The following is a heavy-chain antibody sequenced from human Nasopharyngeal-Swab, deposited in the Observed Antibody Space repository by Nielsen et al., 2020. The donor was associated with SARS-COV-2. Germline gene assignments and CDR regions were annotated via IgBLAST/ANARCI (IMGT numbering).Heavy chain of an antibody. CDR3: ARALRATIFGVVSHFDY. D-gene: IGHD3-3*01. CDR1: GGSISSYY. J-gene: IGHJ4*02. CDR2: IYYSGST. V-gene: IGHV4-59*06. Sequence: SETLSLTCTVSGGSISSYYWSWIRQHPGKGLEWIGYIYYSGSTYYNPSLESRVTISVDTSKNQFSLKLSSVTAADTAVYYCARALRATIFGVVSHFDYWGQGSLVTVSS.